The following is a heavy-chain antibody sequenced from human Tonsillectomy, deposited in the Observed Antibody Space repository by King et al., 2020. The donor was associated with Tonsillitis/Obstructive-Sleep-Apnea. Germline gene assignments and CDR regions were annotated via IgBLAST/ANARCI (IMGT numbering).Heavy chain of an antibody. V-gene: IGHV4-31*03. J-gene: IGHJ4*02. CDR3: ARGTTVKSFDY. D-gene: IGHD4-17*01. CDR2: IYYSGNT. Sequence: QLQESGPGLVKPSQTLSLTCTVSGGSISSGGYYWSWIRQHPGKGLEWIGCIYYSGNTYYNQSLKSRLTISVDTSKNQFSLKLSSVTPADTAVYYCARGTTVKSFDYWGQGTLVTVSS. CDR1: GGSISSGGYY.